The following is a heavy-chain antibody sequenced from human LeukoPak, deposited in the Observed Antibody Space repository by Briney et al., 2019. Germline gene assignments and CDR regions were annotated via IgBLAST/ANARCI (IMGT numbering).Heavy chain of an antibody. CDR2: IYYSGST. V-gene: IGHV4-59*08. Sequence: SETLSLICTVSGGSISSYYWSWIRQPPAKGMEWMGDIYYSGSTNSNPSLKSRVTISVDTSKNQFTLKLSSVTAADTAVYYCARGYCSGGSCYINWFDPWGQGTLVTVSS. J-gene: IGHJ5*02. CDR1: GGSISSYY. D-gene: IGHD2-15*01. CDR3: ARGYCSGGSCYINWFDP.